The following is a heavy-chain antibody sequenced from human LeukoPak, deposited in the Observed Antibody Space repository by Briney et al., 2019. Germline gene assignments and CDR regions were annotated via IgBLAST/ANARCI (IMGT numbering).Heavy chain of an antibody. CDR2: IYSSGST. V-gene: IGHV4-4*07. D-gene: IGHD1-26*01. Sequence: SETLSLTCTVSGGSISSYYWSWIRQPAGEGLEWIGRIYSSGSTNYNTSLRSRVTLSVATSKNQFSLKLSTVTAADTAVYYCARMYSGTYGGIDNWGQGTLVTVSS. CDR3: ARMYSGTYGGIDN. CDR1: GGSISSYY. J-gene: IGHJ4*02.